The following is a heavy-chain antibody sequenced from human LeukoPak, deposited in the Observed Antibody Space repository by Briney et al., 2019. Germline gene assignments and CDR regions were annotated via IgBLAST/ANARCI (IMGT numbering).Heavy chain of an antibody. Sequence: SETLSLTCTVSGGSISSYYWSWIRQPPGKGLEWIGYIYYSGSTNYNPSLKSRVTISVDTSKNQFSLKLSSVTAADTAVYYCARGTPRYCTNGVCHDDYFDYWGQGTLVTVSS. CDR2: IYYSGST. J-gene: IGHJ4*02. CDR3: ARGTPRYCTNGVCHDDYFDY. V-gene: IGHV4-59*01. CDR1: GGSISSYY. D-gene: IGHD2-8*01.